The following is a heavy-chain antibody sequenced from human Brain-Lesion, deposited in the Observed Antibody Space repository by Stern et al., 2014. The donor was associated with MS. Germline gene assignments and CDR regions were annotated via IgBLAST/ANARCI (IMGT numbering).Heavy chain of an antibody. V-gene: IGHV4-39*01. CDR3: AGEEDIRYCSGGSCTGNWFDP. J-gene: IGHJ5*02. CDR2: IYYSGNT. CDR1: GGSVSSTSYA. D-gene: IGHD2-15*01. Sequence: VQLVQSGPGLVKPSETLSLTCTVAGGSVSSTSYAWAWIRQPPGKGLEWIGTIYYSGNTYYGPSPKCRLPISLATPKIQFSLQLRSVTAADTAVYYCAGEEDIRYCSGGSCTGNWFDPWGQGTLVTVSS.